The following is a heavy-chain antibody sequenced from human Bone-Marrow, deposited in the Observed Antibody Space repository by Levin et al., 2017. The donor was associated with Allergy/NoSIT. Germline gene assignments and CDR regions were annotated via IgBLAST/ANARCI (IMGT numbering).Heavy chain of an antibody. CDR2: INPNSGGT. J-gene: IGHJ1*01. CDR3: ARPRGGCSGGSCYHPSPNRAEYFQH. CDR1: GYTFTGYY. Sequence: ASVKVSCKASGYTFTGYYMHWVRQAPGQGLEWMGWINPNSGGTNYAQKFQGRVTMTRDTSISTAYMELSRLRSDDTAVYYCARPRGGCSGGSCYHPSPNRAEYFQHWGQGTLVTVSS. D-gene: IGHD2-15*01. V-gene: IGHV1-2*02.